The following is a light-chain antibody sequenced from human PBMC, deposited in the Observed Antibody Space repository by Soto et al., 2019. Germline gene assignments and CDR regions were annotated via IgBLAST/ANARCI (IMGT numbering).Light chain of an antibody. CDR3: QQYNNWPRT. CDR2: GAS. Sequence: EIVFTQSPCTLSLSPGERATLSCRASQSVGSNLAWYQQTPGQAPRLLIYGASTRATGIPARFSGSESGADFTLTISSLQSEDFAVYYCQQYNNWPRTFGQGTKVDIK. V-gene: IGKV3-15*01. CDR1: QSVGSN. J-gene: IGKJ1*01.